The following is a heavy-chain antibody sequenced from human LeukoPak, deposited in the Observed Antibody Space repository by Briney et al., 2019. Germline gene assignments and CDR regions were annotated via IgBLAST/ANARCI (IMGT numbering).Heavy chain of an antibody. V-gene: IGHV4-39*01. CDR3: ARHVGTTDYYYYGMDV. J-gene: IGHJ6*02. CDR1: GGSISSSSYY. Sequence: SETLSLTCTVSGGSISSSSYYWGWIRQPPGKGLEWIGNIDYSESTYYNPSLKSRVTMSVDTSKNQFYLRLSSVTAADTAVYYCARHVGTTDYYYYGMDVWGQGTTVTVSS. CDR2: IDYSEST. D-gene: IGHD1-26*01.